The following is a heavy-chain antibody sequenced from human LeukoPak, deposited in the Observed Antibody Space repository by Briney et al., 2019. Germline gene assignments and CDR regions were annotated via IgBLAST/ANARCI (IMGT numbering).Heavy chain of an antibody. CDR3: ARVGAPGTFSFYFDY. J-gene: IGHJ4*02. CDR2: IRYDGSNK. V-gene: IGHV3-30*02. D-gene: IGHD6-13*01. CDR1: GFTFSSYG. Sequence: PGGSLRLSCAASGFTFSSYGMHWVRQAPGKGLEWVAFIRYDGSNKYYADSVKGRFTISRDNSKNTLYLQMNSLRAEDTAVYYCARVGAPGTFSFYFDYWGQGTLVTVSA.